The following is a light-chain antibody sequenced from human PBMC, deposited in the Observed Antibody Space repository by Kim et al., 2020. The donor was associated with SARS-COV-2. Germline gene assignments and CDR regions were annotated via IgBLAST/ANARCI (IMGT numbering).Light chain of an antibody. CDR1: SRDIGAYKY. Sequence: GQSITISCTGTSRDIGAYKYVSWYQQRPGKAPKLMIYDVSNRPSGVSNRFSGSTSGNTASLTISGLQAEDEADYYCSSYTTSNSYVFGTGTKVTVL. CDR2: DVS. CDR3: SSYTTSNSYV. V-gene: IGLV2-14*03. J-gene: IGLJ1*01.